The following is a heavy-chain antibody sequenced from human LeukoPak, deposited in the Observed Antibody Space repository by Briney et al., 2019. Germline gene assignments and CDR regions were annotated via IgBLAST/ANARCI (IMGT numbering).Heavy chain of an antibody. CDR3: ARDRRVVADAFDI. Sequence: GGSLRLSCAASGFTFSSYSMNWVRQAPGKGLEWVSSISSSSSYIYYADSVKGRFTISRDNAKNSLYLQMNSLRAEDTAVYYCARDRRVVADAFDIWGQGTMVTVSS. V-gene: IGHV3-21*01. CDR2: ISSSSSYI. CDR1: GFTFSSYS. D-gene: IGHD3-22*01. J-gene: IGHJ3*02.